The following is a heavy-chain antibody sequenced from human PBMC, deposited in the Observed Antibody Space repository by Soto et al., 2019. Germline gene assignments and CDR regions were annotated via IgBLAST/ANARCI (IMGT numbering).Heavy chain of an antibody. CDR2: ISSNGGST. CDR1: GFTFSSYA. D-gene: IGHD6-13*01. V-gene: IGHV3-64*01. CDR3: ARATRIGYSRSTGQSFPGYMDV. J-gene: IGHJ6*03. Sequence: GGSLRLSCAASGFTFSSYAMHWVRQAPGKGLEYVSSISSNGGSTYYANSVKGRFTISRDNSKNTLYLQMGSLRAEDMAVYYCARATRIGYSRSTGQSFPGYMDVWGKGTTVTVSS.